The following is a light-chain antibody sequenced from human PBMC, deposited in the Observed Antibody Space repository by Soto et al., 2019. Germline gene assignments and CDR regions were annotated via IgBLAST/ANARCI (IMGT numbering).Light chain of an antibody. J-gene: IGKJ5*01. CDR3: QQYNNWPPIT. CDR1: QSVSSY. CDR2: GAS. Sequence: LTQSPSSLSLTPVARPTLSCSASQSVSSYLAWYQQKPGQAPRLLIYGASTRATGIPARFSGSGSGTEFTLTISSLQSEDFAVYYCQQYNNWPPITFGQGTRLEIK. V-gene: IGKV3-15*01.